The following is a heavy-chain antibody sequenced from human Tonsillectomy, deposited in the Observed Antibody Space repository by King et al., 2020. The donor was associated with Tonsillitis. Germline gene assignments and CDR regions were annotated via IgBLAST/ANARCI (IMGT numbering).Heavy chain of an antibody. V-gene: IGHV4-31*03. J-gene: IGHJ4*02. CDR3: ARSASSCTSTSCSRGLDY. CDR1: GGSISSDYYY. CDR2: VYYSAST. Sequence: QLQESGPGLVKPSQTLSLTCTVSGGSISSDYYYWSWIRQHPVKGLEWIGYVYYSASTSYNPSLKSRVTISVDTSKNQFSLRLTSVTAADTAVYYCARSASSCTSTSCSRGLDYWGQGTLVTVSS. D-gene: IGHD2-2*01.